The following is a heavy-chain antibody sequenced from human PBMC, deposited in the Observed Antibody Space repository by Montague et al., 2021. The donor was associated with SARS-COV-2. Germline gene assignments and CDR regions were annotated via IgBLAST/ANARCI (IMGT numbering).Heavy chain of an antibody. J-gene: IGHJ4*02. Sequence: SETLSLTCAVYGGSFSDYHWSWIRQPPGQGLEWIGEINHSGNTNXXPSPKSRVTISRDTSKSQFSLKLSSVTAADTAVYYCARGLTDTSMIVVVLLGASHYFDSWGQGTLVTVSS. D-gene: IGHD3-22*01. CDR1: GGSFSDYH. CDR3: ARGLTDTSMIVVVLLGASHYFDS. V-gene: IGHV4-34*01. CDR2: INHSGNT.